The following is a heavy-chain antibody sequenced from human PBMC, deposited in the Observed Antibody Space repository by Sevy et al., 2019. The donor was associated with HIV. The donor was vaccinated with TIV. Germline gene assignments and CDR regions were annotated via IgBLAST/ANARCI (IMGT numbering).Heavy chain of an antibody. J-gene: IGHJ5*02. D-gene: IGHD3-10*01. Sequence: SETLSFTCTVSGGSVTTGYWSWIRQPPGKGPEWIGYVYDIGRTAYSPSLKSRVTISLDTTKNQFSLQLNSITAADTAVYYCARVRDYGSGSFSPWFGPWGQGTLVTVSS. V-gene: IGHV4-59*02. CDR1: GGSVTTGY. CDR2: VYDIGRT. CDR3: ARVRDYGSGSFSPWFGP.